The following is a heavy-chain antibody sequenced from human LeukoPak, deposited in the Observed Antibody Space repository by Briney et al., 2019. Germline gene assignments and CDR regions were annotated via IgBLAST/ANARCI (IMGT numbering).Heavy chain of an antibody. Sequence: SETLSLTCNVSGGSFTNYYWSWIRQTPEKGLEWIGQINHSGDTSYNPSLRSRITLSVDRSKNQFSLTVTSVTAADTGVYYCARGPGTVGLSPWGQGTLVTVSS. CDR3: ARGPGTVGLSP. J-gene: IGHJ5*02. CDR2: INHSGDT. D-gene: IGHD1/OR15-1a*01. CDR1: GGSFTNYY. V-gene: IGHV4-34*01.